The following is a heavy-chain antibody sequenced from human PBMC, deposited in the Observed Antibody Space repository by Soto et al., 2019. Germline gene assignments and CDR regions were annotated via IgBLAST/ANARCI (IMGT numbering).Heavy chain of an antibody. J-gene: IGHJ4*02. CDR3: ARPNEYDSSGYYGY. V-gene: IGHV1-69*02. CDR2: IIPILGIA. D-gene: IGHD3-22*01. Sequence: QVQLVQSGAEVKKPGSSVKVSCKASGGTFSSYTISWVRQAPGQGLEWMGRIIPILGIANYAQKFQGRVTITADKSTSTAYMELSSLRSEDTAVYYCARPNEYDSSGYYGYWGQGTLVTVSS. CDR1: GGTFSSYT.